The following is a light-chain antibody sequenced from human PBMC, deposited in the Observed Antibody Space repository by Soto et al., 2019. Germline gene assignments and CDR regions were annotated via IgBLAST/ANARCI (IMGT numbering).Light chain of an antibody. CDR3: CSYAGSSSSF. CDR2: EVT. V-gene: IGLV2-23*02. J-gene: IGLJ1*01. Sequence: QSVLTQPASVSGSPGQSITISCSGTSSDVGTYNLVSWYQQYPGKAPRLMIYEVTKWPSGVSNRFSGSKSGNTASLTISGLQPEDEADYYCCSYAGSSSSFFGTGTKVTVL. CDR1: SSDVGTYNL.